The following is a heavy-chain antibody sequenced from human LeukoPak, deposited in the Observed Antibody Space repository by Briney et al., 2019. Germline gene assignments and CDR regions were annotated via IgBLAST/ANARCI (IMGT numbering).Heavy chain of an antibody. J-gene: IGHJ2*01. CDR3: ARDLGITFGGAEPSGFDL. CDR1: GGXILGSTYY. D-gene: IGHD3-16*01. CDR2: IYYSGST. Sequence: SETLSLTCTVSGGXILGSTYYWAWIRQPPGKGLEWIGSIYYSGSTNYNPSLKSRVTISVDTSKNQFSLKLSSVTAADTAVYYCARDLGITFGGAEPSGFDLWGRGTLVTVSS. V-gene: IGHV4-39*07.